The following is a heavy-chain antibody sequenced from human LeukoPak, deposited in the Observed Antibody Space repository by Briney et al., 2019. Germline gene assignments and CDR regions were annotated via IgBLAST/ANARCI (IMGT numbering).Heavy chain of an antibody. CDR1: GFTFSSYA. CDR3: ATSETIGDWKHYFDY. V-gene: IGHV4-34*08. D-gene: IGHD2-21*02. CDR2: INHSGST. Sequence: PGGSLRLSCAASGFTFSSYAMSWIRQPPGKGLEWIGEINHSGSTNYNPSLKSRVTISVDTSKNQFSLKLSSVTAADTAVYYCATSETIGDWKHYFDYWGQGTLVTVSS. J-gene: IGHJ4*02.